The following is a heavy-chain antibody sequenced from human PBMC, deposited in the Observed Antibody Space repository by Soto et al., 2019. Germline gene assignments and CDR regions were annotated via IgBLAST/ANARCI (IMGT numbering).Heavy chain of an antibody. CDR3: AGNIVATISSFDY. CDR1: GESFSGYY. CDR2: INHSGST. D-gene: IGHD5-12*01. J-gene: IGHJ4*02. Sequence: AEPLSHTCAVYGESFSGYYWRWIRQPPGKGLEWIGEINHSGSTNYNPSLKSRVTMSVDTSKNQFSLKLSSVTAADTAVYYCAGNIVATISSFDYWGQGTLVTVSS. V-gene: IGHV4-34*01.